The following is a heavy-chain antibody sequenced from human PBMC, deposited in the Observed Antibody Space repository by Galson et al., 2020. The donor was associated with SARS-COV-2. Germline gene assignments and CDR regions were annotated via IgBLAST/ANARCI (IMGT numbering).Heavy chain of an antibody. Sequence: GESLKISCAASGFTFSRYAMHWVRQAPGKGLEWVAVISYDGSNKYYADSVKGRFTISRDNSKNTLYLQMNSLRAEDTAVYYCARDLDCGGDCSLEYWGQGTLVTVSS. CDR2: ISYDGSNK. V-gene: IGHV3-30*04. J-gene: IGHJ4*02. D-gene: IGHD2-21*02. CDR3: ARDLDCGGDCSLEY. CDR1: GFTFSRYA.